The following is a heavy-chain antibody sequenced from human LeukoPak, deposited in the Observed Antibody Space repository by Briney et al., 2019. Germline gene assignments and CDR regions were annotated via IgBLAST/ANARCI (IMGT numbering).Heavy chain of an antibody. V-gene: IGHV4-59*01. D-gene: IGHD5-18*01. J-gene: IGHJ5*02. CDR1: GGSISSYY. CDR3: ARGGNSYGYLNYFDP. CDR2: IYYSGST. Sequence: SETLSLTCAVSGGSISSYYWSWIRQPPGKGLEWIGYIYYSGSTNYNPSLKSRVSVSEDTSKNQFSLKLSSVIAADTAVYYCARGGNSYGYLNYFDPWGQGILVTVSS.